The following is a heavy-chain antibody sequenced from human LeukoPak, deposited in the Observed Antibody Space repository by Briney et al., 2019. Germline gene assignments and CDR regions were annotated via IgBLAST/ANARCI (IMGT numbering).Heavy chain of an antibody. V-gene: IGHV1-18*01. CDR2: ISAYNGNT. D-gene: IGHD3-22*01. J-gene: IGHJ4*02. CDR1: GYTFTSYG. Sequence: ASVKVSCKASGYTFTSYGISWVRQAPGQGLEWMGWISAYNGNTSYAQKLLGRVTMTTDTSTSAAYMELRSLRSDDTAVYYCARDLAYYDSSGYYSDYWGQGTLVTVSS. CDR3: ARDLAYYDSSGYYSDY.